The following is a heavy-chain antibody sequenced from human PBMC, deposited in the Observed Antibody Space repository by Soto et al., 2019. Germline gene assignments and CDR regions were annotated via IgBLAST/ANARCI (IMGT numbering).Heavy chain of an antibody. CDR1: GYTFTSYD. V-gene: IGHV1-18*01. J-gene: IGHJ4*02. CDR2: ISAYNGNT. CDR3: ARDRGRGKAVAGYNDY. D-gene: IGHD6-19*01. Sequence: ASVKVSCKASGYTFTSYDISWVRQAPGQGLEWMGWISAYNGNTNYAQKLQGRVTMTTDISTSTAYMKLRSLRSDDTAGYYCARDRGRGKAVAGYNDYWGQESLVIVPS.